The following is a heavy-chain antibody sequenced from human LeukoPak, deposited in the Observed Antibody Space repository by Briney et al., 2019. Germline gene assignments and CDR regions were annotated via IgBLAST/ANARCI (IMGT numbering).Heavy chain of an antibody. J-gene: IGHJ4*02. CDR1: GYSFTTYW. CDR3: ARLAAYSSGHLDY. Sequence: GESLKISCQCSGYSFTTYWIAWVRQMPGEVQEWSGVGDRSDSEPRYGPSFQRLVTSSADKSISLVYLQWSSTKASDTAMYYCARLAAYSSGHLDYWGQGTLVTVSS. V-gene: IGHV5-51*01. CDR2: GDRSDSEP. D-gene: IGHD6-19*01.